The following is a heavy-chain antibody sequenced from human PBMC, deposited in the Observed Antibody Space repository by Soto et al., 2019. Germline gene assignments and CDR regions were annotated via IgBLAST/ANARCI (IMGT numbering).Heavy chain of an antibody. CDR1: GGTFSSYA. V-gene: IGHV1-69*13. D-gene: IGHD1-20*01. J-gene: IGHJ6*02. Sequence: WASVKVSCKASGGTFSSYAISWVRQTPGQGLEWMGGIIPIFGTANYAQKFQGRVTITADESTSTAYMELSSLRSEDTAVYYCARGGITGTAPLAYSALDVWAQGTTAPVS. CDR2: IIPIFGTA. CDR3: ARGGITGTAPLAYSALDV.